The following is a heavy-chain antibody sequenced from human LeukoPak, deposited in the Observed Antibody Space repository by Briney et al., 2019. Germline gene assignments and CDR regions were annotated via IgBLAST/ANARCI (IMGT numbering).Heavy chain of an antibody. CDR2: ISGSGGST. CDR1: GFTFSSYA. CDR3: AKYKLMTTVTTPYY. D-gene: IGHD4-17*01. V-gene: IGHV3-23*01. J-gene: IGHJ4*02. Sequence: GGSLRLSCAASGFTFSSYAKSWVRQAPGKGLEWVSAISGSGGSTYYADSVKGRFTISRDNSKNTLYLQMNSLRAEDTAVYYCAKYKLMTTVTTPYYWGQGTLVTVSS.